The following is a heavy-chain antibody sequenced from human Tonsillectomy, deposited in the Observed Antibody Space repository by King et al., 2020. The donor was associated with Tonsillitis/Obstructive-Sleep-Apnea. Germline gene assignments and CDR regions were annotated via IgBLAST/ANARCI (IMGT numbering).Heavy chain of an antibody. CDR1: GFIFSSYG. D-gene: IGHD5-18*01. Sequence: VQLVESGGGVVQPGRSLRLSCAASGFIFSSYGMHWVRQAPGKGLEWVAVIWYDGSNKKYGDSVKGRFTISRDNSKNTLYLQMNSLRAEDTAVYFCARSGGYSSGLVFEYWGQGPLVTVSS. CDR3: ARSGGYSSGLVFEY. CDR2: IWYDGSNK. J-gene: IGHJ4*02. V-gene: IGHV3-33*01.